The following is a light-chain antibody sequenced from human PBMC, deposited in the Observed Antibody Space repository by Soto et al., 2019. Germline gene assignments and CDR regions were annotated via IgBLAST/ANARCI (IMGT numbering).Light chain of an antibody. CDR2: DVN. V-gene: IGLV2-8*01. Sequence: QSVLTQPPSASGSPGRSVTISCTGTNTDVGTYTYVSWYQHHPGEAPKLMIYDVNKRPSGVPDRFSGSKSGNTASLTVSGLQAEDEADHYCGSYAGYNNFVFGTGTKVTV. CDR3: GSYAGYNNFV. CDR1: NTDVGTYTY. J-gene: IGLJ1*01.